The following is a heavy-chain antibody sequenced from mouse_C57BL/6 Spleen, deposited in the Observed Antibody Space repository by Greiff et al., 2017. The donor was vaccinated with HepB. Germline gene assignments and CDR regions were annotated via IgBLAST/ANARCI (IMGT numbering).Heavy chain of an antibody. CDR3: ARHEEVHYGYDGGAMDY. D-gene: IGHD2-2*01. CDR2: FYPGSGSI. Sequence: QVQLKESGAELVKPGASVKLSCKASGYTFTEYTIHWVKQRSGQGLEWIGWFYPGSGSIKYNEKFKDKATLTADKSSSTVYMELSRLTSEDSAVYFCARHEEVHYGYDGGAMDYWGQGTSVTVSS. V-gene: IGHV1-62-2*01. J-gene: IGHJ4*01. CDR1: GYTFTEYT.